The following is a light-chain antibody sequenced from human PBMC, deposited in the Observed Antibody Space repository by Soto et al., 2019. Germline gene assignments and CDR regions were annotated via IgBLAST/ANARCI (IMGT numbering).Light chain of an antibody. V-gene: IGKV1-33*01. CDR2: DAS. J-gene: IGKJ5*01. CDR3: QRSLSKFN. Sequence: LHASVGDRVPISCQASQDISNSLNWYQQKPGKAPKLLIYDASNLETGVPSRFSGHGSGTDFSLTITNLQPEDFATYFCQRSLSKFNFGQGTRLEIK. CDR1: QDISNS.